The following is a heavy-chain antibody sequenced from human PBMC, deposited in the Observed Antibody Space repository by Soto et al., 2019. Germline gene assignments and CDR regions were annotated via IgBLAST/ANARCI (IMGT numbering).Heavy chain of an antibody. CDR2: INAGNGNT. Sequence: ASVKVSCKASGYTFTSYAMHWVRQAPGQRLEWVGWINAGNGNTKYSQKFQGRVTITRDTSASTAYMELSSLRSEDTAVYYCARTSLGYCSSTSCQRGAFDIWGQGTMVTVSS. CDR1: GYTFTSYA. CDR3: ARTSLGYCSSTSCQRGAFDI. V-gene: IGHV1-3*01. D-gene: IGHD2-2*01. J-gene: IGHJ3*02.